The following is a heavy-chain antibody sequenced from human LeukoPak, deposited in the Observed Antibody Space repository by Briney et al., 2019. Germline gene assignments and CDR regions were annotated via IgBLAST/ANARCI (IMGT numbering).Heavy chain of an antibody. CDR2: ISGSGGST. J-gene: IGHJ5*02. CDR1: GFTFSSYA. D-gene: IGHD1-26*01. CDR3: AKDRNRGSYYNWFDP. Sequence: GGSLRLSCAASGFTFSSYAMSWVRQAPGKGLEWGSAISGSGGSTYYADSVKGRFTISRDNSKNTLYLQMNSLRAEDTAAYYCAKDRNRGSYYNWFDPWGQGTLVTVSS. V-gene: IGHV3-23*01.